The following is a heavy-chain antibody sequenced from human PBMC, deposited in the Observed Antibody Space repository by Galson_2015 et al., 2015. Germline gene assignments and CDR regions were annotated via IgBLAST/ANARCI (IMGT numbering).Heavy chain of an antibody. J-gene: IGHJ4*02. CDR2: IWYDGRNK. V-gene: IGHV3-33*01. D-gene: IGHD3-22*01. Sequence: SLRLSCAASGFTFSSYGMHGVRQAPGKGLEWAAVIWYDGRNKYYADSVKGRFTISRDNSKNTLYLQMNSLRAEDTAVYYCARDLYYYDSSGYYEYWGQGTLVTVSS. CDR3: ARDLYYYDSSGYYEY. CDR1: GFTFSSYG.